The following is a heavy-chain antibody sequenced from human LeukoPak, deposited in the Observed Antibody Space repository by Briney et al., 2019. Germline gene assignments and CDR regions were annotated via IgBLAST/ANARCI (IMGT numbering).Heavy chain of an antibody. CDR3: AREPTVTAPGH. V-gene: IGHV3-53*01. Sequence: GGSLRLSCAASGLTVSYNYMSWVRQAPGKGLEWVSLIYSGGSTRHADSVKGRFTISRDNSKNTLYLQMNSLRVEDTAVYYCAREPTVTAPGHWGQGTLVTVSS. CDR1: GLTVSYNY. J-gene: IGHJ1*01. CDR2: IYSGGST.